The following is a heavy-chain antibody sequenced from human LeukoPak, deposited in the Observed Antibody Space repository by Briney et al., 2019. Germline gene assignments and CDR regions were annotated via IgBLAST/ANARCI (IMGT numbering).Heavy chain of an antibody. D-gene: IGHD6-13*01. CDR3: AKDRGSSCPDY. J-gene: IGHJ4*02. Sequence: QPGRSLRLSCAASGFTFSSYGMHWVRQAPGKGLEWVAVISYDGSNKYYADSVKGRFTISRDNSKNTLYLQMNSLRAEDTAVYYCAKDRGSSCPDYWGQGTLVTVSS. CDR1: GFTFSSYG. V-gene: IGHV3-30*18. CDR2: ISYDGSNK.